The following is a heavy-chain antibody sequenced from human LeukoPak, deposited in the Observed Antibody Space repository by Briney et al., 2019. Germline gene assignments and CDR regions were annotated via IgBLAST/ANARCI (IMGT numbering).Heavy chain of an antibody. D-gene: IGHD3-10*01. CDR3: ARSGTRGFDY. CDR1: EYLFSTYW. V-gene: IGHV5-51*01. J-gene: IGHJ4*02. Sequence: GESLKISCKRSEYLFSTYWIAWLGQMPGKGLEWMGIFYPGDSDTRYSPSFQGPVTISADISINTAYLQWTSLKASDTAMYYCARSGTRGFDYWGQGTLVTVSP. CDR2: FYPGDSDT.